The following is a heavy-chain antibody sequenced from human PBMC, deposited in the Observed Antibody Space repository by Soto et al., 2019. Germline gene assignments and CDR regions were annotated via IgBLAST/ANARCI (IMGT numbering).Heavy chain of an antibody. V-gene: IGHV6-1*01. CDR1: GDSVSSNSAA. D-gene: IGHD6-13*01. CDR2: TYYRSKWYN. J-gene: IGHJ4*02. Sequence: PSQTLSLTCAISGDSVSSNSAAWNWIRPSPSRGLEWLGRTYYRSKWYNDYAVSMRSRITINPDTTKNQFSLQLNSATPEDTAVYYCARLAAAEIFIDYWGQGTLVTVSS. CDR3: ARLAAAEIFIDY.